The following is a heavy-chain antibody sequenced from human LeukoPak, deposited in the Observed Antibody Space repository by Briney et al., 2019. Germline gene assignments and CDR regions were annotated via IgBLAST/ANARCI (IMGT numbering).Heavy chain of an antibody. Sequence: PGGSLRLSCAASGFTFSSYSMNWVRQAPGKGLEWVSSISSSSSYIYYADSVKGRFTISGDNAKNSLYLQMNSLRAEDTAVYYCARDFVPHCSSTSCYAKTFDYWGQGTLVTVSS. J-gene: IGHJ4*02. D-gene: IGHD2-2*01. CDR2: ISSSSSYI. CDR1: GFTFSSYS. CDR3: ARDFVPHCSSTSCYAKTFDY. V-gene: IGHV3-21*01.